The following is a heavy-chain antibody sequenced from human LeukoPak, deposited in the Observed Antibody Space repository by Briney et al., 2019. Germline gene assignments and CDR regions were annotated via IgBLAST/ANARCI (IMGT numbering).Heavy chain of an antibody. CDR2: INHSGST. Sequence: SETLSLTCAVYGGSFSGYYWSWIRQPPGKGLEWIWEINHSGSTNYNPSLKSRVTISVDTSKNQFSLKLSSVTAADTAVYYCAREVFVGYYFDYWGQGTLVTVSS. CDR3: AREVFVGYYFDY. J-gene: IGHJ4*02. D-gene: IGHD3-10*01. V-gene: IGHV4-34*01. CDR1: GGSFSGYY.